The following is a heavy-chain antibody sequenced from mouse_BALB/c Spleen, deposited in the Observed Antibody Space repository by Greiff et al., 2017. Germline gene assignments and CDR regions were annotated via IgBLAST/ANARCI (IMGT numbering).Heavy chain of an antibody. CDR1: GFTFSSYT. CDR3: ARHWYVDV. V-gene: IGHV5-12-2*01. CDR2: ISNGGGST. J-gene: IGHJ1*01. Sequence: KVVESGGGLVQPGGSLKLSCAASGFTFSSYTMSWVRQTPEKRLEWVAYISNGGGSTYYPDTVKGRFTISRDNAKNTLYLQMSSLKSEDTAMYYCARHWYVDVWGAGTTVTVSS.